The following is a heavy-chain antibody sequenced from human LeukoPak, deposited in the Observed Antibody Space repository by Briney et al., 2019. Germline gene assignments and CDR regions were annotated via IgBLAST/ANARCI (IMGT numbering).Heavy chain of an antibody. V-gene: IGHV4-31*03. CDR2: IYYSGST. Sequence: SETLSLTCTVSGGSISSGDYYWSWIRQHPGKGLEWIGYIYYSGSTYYNPSLKSRVTISVDTSMNQFSLKLSSVTAADTAVYFCATWGITGTTEIDYWGQGTLVTVSS. J-gene: IGHJ4*02. CDR1: GGSISSGDYY. CDR3: ATWGITGTTEIDY. D-gene: IGHD1-20*01.